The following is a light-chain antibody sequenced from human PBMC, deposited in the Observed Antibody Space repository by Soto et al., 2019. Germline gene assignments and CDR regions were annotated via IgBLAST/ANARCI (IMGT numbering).Light chain of an antibody. Sequence: QSALTQPPSASGSPGQSVTISCTGTSSDVGGCKFVSWYQQYPGKAPKLIIYEVSKRPSGVPDRFSGFKSGNTASLTVSGXQXXXXXXYXCSSCAGSNNPYVFGTGTKVTVL. J-gene: IGLJ1*01. CDR2: EVS. CDR1: SSDVGGCKF. V-gene: IGLV2-8*01. CDR3: SSCAGSNNPYV.